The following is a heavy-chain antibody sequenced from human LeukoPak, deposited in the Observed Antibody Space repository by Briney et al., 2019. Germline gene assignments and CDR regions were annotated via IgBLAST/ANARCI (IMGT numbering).Heavy chain of an antibody. Sequence: ASVKVSCKASGGTFSSYAISWVRQAPGQGLEWMGGIIPIFGTANYAQKFQGRVTITADESTSTAYMELSSLRSEDTAVYYCARHSGSYAYYYYGMDVWGQGTTVTASS. CDR1: GGTFSSYA. J-gene: IGHJ6*02. CDR2: IIPIFGTA. D-gene: IGHD1-26*01. V-gene: IGHV1-69*13. CDR3: ARHSGSYAYYYYGMDV.